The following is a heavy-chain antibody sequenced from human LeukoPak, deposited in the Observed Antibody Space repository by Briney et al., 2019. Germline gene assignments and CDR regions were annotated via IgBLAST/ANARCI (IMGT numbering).Heavy chain of an antibody. CDR3: ARVQVAGKGDWFDP. Sequence: PGGSLRLSCAASGFTFSSYGMHWVRQAPGKGLEWVAFIRYDGSNKYYADSVKGRFTISRDNSKNSLYLQMNSLRAEDTAVYYCARVQVAGKGDWFDPWGQGTLVTVSS. D-gene: IGHD6-19*01. V-gene: IGHV3-30*02. J-gene: IGHJ5*02. CDR1: GFTFSSYG. CDR2: IRYDGSNK.